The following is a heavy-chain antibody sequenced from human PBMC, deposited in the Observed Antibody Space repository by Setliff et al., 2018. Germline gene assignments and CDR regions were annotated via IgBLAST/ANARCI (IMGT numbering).Heavy chain of an antibody. D-gene: IGHD1-26*01. V-gene: IGHV5-51*01. CDR3: ARLYHSGSYFSPNPDAFDI. CDR2: IYPGDSDT. J-gene: IGHJ3*02. Sequence: PGESLKISCKGSGYSFTSYWIGWVRQMPGKGLEWMVIIYPGDSDTRYSPSFQGQVTISADKSISTAYLQWSSLKASDTAMYYCARLYHSGSYFSPNPDAFDIWGQGTMVTVSS. CDR1: GYSFTSYW.